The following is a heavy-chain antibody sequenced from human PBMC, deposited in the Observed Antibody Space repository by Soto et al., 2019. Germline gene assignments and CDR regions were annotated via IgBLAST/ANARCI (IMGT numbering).Heavy chain of an antibody. D-gene: IGHD5-18*01. CDR1: SSSNW. CDR2: IYHSGST. Sequence: SSSNWWSWVRQPPGKGLEWIGEIYHSGSTNYNPSLKSRVTMSMDTSQTQIYLNLTSVTAADTAVYYCARGGIQLSYAFDYWGQGIQVTVSS. CDR3: ARGGIQLSYAFDY. V-gene: IGHV4-4*02. J-gene: IGHJ4*02.